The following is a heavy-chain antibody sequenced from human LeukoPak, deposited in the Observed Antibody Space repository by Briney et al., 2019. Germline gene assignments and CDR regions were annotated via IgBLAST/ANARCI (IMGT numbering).Heavy chain of an antibody. CDR1: EYTFTDDA. CDR2: INAGNGNT. J-gene: IGHJ4*02. V-gene: IGHV1-3*01. D-gene: IGHD6-19*01. Sequence: ASVKVSCKASEYTFTDDAINWVRQAPGQRLEWMGWINAGNGNTKYSQKFQGRVTITRDTSASTAYMELSSLRSEDTAVYYCARVLGRIAVAGTLGYWGQGTLVTVSS. CDR3: ARVLGRIAVAGTLGY.